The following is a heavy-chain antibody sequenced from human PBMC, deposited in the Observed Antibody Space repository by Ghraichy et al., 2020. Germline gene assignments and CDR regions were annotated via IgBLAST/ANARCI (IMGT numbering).Heavy chain of an antibody. Sequence: GGSLRLSCAASGFTFNNYGMHWVRQAPGKGLEWVAFTRSDGSKIYSADSVKGRFTISRDNSKNTLYLQMNGLRVEDTAVYYCAKGDSGYSSGWGIDFWGQGTLVTVSS. D-gene: IGHD6-19*01. CDR1: GFTFNNYG. CDR2: TRSDGSKI. V-gene: IGHV3-30*02. J-gene: IGHJ4*02. CDR3: AKGDSGYSSGWGIDF.